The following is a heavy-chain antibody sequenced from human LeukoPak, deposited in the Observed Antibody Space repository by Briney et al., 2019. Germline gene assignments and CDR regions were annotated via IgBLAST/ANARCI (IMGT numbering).Heavy chain of an antibody. CDR2: IYYSGST. J-gene: IGHJ3*02. Sequence: PSETLSLTCTVSGGSISSYYWSWVRQPPGKGLEGIGYIYYSGSTNYNPSLKSRVTISVDTSKNQFSLKLSSVTAADTAVYYCARGASDIVVVPAPFDIWGQGTMVTASS. CDR1: GGSISSYY. CDR3: ARGASDIVVVPAPFDI. V-gene: IGHV4-59*01. D-gene: IGHD2-2*01.